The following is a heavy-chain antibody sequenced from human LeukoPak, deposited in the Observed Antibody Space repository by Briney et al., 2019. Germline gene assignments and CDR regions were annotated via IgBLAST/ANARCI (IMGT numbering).Heavy chain of an antibody. CDR1: GGTFSSYA. CDR3: ARGGEYSGSYFDY. D-gene: IGHD1-26*01. Sequence: SVKVSCKASGGTFSSYAISWVRQAPGQRLEWMGGIIPIFGTANYAQKFQGRVTITTDESTSTAYMELSSLRSEDTAVYYCARGGEYSGSYFDYWGQGTLVTVSS. V-gene: IGHV1-69*05. J-gene: IGHJ4*02. CDR2: IIPIFGTA.